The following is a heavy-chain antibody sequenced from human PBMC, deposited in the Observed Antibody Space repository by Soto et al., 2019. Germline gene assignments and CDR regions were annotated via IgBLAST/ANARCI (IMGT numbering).Heavy chain of an antibody. CDR1: GYSFTTYW. J-gene: IGHJ4*02. Sequence: PGESLKISCEGSGYSFTTYWIAWVRQMPGKGLEWMGIIYPGDSDTRYSPSFQGQVTISADKSISTAFPQWRSLKASDTAMYYCARRSTAYYFFDFWGQGTLVTVSS. CDR2: IYPGDSDT. V-gene: IGHV5-51*01. D-gene: IGHD3-16*01. CDR3: ARRSTAYYFFDF.